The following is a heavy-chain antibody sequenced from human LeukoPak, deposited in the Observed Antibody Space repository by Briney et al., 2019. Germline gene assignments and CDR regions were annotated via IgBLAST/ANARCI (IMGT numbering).Heavy chain of an antibody. CDR2: VYHSGVT. CDR1: GGSISSSSYY. J-gene: IGHJ4*02. V-gene: IGHV4-39*07. D-gene: IGHD4-11*01. CDR3: AREWQYQFDY. Sequence: PSETLSLTCTVSGGSISSSSYYWVWIRQPPGEGLEWIGSVYHSGVTYYIPSLKSRVSISVDTSKNQFSLKVTSVTAADTAVYYCAREWQYQFDYWGQGSLVTVSS.